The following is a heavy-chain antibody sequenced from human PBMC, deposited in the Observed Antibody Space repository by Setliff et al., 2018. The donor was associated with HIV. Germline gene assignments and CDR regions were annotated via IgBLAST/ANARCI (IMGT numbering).Heavy chain of an antibody. CDR2: IYHSGST. V-gene: IGHV4-38-2*01. D-gene: IGHD3-22*01. Sequence: SETLSLTCAVSAYSISSGYYWGWIRQPPGKGLEWIGSIYHSGSTYYNPSLMSRVTLSVDTSKNQFSLKLRSVTAAGRAVYYCARQWRDQYNSGVSTEYFQHWGLGTLVTVSS. J-gene: IGHJ1*01. CDR3: ARQWRDQYNSGVSTEYFQH. CDR1: AYSISSGYY.